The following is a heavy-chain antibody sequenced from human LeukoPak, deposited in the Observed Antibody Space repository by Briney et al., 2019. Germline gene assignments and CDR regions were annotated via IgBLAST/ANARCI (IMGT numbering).Heavy chain of an antibody. CDR3: ARLVGWNYDY. Sequence: PGGSLRLSCAASGFTFSGYSMNWVRQAPGKGLEWVSSISSSSSYIYYADSVKGRFTISRDNAKNSLYLQMNSLRAEDTAVYYCARLVGWNYDYWGQGTLVTVSS. J-gene: IGHJ4*02. D-gene: IGHD1-1*01. V-gene: IGHV3-21*01. CDR2: ISSSSSYI. CDR1: GFTFSGYS.